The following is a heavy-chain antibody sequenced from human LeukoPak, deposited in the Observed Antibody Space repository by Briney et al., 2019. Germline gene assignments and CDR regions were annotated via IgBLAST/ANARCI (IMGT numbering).Heavy chain of an antibody. Sequence: SETLSLTCTVSGGSISSYYWSWIRQPPGKGLEWIGYIYYSGSTNYNPSLKSRVTISVDTSKNQFSLKLSTVTAADTAVYYCARDRGITMISLWGQGTLVTVSS. CDR2: IYYSGST. CDR3: ARDRGITMISL. V-gene: IGHV4-59*01. CDR1: GGSISSYY. D-gene: IGHD3-22*01. J-gene: IGHJ4*02.